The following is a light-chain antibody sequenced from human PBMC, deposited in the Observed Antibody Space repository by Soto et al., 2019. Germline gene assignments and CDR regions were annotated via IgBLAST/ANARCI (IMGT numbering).Light chain of an antibody. CDR1: SSDVGAHNL. CDR2: AVS. CDR3: CSLTTRDSHV. Sequence: QSALTQPASVSGSPGQSITISCSGTSSDVGAHNLVSWYQQHPGRAPKLMIYAVSNRPSGVSNRFSGSKSGNTASLTISGLQTEDETDYYCCSLTTRDSHVSGTGTKLTVL. J-gene: IGLJ1*01. V-gene: IGLV2-14*01.